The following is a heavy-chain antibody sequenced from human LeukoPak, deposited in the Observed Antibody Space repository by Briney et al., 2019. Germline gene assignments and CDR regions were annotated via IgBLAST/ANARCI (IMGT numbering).Heavy chain of an antibody. V-gene: IGHV3-23*01. J-gene: IGHJ6*04. D-gene: IGHD3-10*02. CDR1: GFTLSTYG. Sequence: PGGTLRLSCAASGFTLSTYGMSWVRQAPGKGVEGVSTLSTSTTRTYYADSVKGRFTISRDNSKRTLYLQMNSLRAEDTAVYYCAELGITMIGGVWGKGTTVTISS. CDR2: LSTSTTRT. CDR3: AELGITMIGGV.